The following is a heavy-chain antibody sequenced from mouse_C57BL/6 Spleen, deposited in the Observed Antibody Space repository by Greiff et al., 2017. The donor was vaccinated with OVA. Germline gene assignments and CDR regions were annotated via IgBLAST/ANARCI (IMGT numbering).Heavy chain of an antibody. V-gene: IGHV5-4*01. Sequence: EVQLVESGGGLVKPGGSLKLSCAASGFTFSSYAMSWVRQTPEKRLEWVATISDGGSYTYYPDNVKGRFTISRDNAKNNLYLQMSHLKSEDTAMYYCAREGLTHFDVWGTGTTVTVSS. J-gene: IGHJ1*03. CDR2: ISDGGSYT. CDR1: GFTFSSYA. CDR3: AREGLTHFDV.